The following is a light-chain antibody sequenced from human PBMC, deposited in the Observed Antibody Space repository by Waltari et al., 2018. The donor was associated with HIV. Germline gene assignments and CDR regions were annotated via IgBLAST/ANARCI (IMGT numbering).Light chain of an antibody. J-gene: IGKJ1*01. V-gene: IGKV1-5*03. CDR1: QSISNW. CDR3: QQYNSYWT. CDR2: KAS. Sequence: DIQMTQSPSTLSASVGDRVTITCRASQSISNWLAWYQQKPGKAPKLLIYKASSLQSGAPSRCSGSGYGTEFTRTISSLQPDDFATYYCQQYNSYWTYGQGTKVEIK.